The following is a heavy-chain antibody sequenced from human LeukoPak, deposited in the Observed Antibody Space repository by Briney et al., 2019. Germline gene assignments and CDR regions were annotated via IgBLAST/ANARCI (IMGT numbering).Heavy chain of an antibody. CDR2: ISAYNGNT. Sequence: ASVKASCKASGYTFTSYGISWVRPAPGQGLEWMGWISAYNGNTNYAQKLQGRVTMTTDTSTSTAYMELRSLRSDDTAVYYCARVSAHSYWFDPWGQGTLVTVSS. CDR3: ARVSAHSYWFDP. CDR1: GYTFTSYG. V-gene: IGHV1-18*01. J-gene: IGHJ5*02.